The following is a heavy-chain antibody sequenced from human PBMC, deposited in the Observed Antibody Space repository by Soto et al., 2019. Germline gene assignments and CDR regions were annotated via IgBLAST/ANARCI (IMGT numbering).Heavy chain of an antibody. CDR2: IRRKAKSYAT. J-gene: IGHJ4*02. V-gene: IGHV3-73*01. CDR3: TRNFEGSDSFSPEFDF. Sequence: PGGSLRLSCAASGFTFSGSAMHWVRQASGKGLEWVGQIRRKAKSYATEYVASVKGRFTISRDDSKNMAYLQMNSLKTEDTAVYYCTRNFEGSDSFSPEFDFWGQGTLVTVSS. CDR1: GFTFSGSA. D-gene: IGHD2-21*01.